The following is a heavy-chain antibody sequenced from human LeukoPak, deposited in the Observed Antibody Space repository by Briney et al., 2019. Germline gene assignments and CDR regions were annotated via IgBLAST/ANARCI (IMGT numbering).Heavy chain of an antibody. J-gene: IGHJ3*02. CDR1: GFTVSSNY. CDR2: VYSGGST. D-gene: IGHD6-13*01. Sequence: GGSLRLSCAASGFTVSSNYMSWVRQAPGKGLEWVSVVYSGGSTYYADSVKGRFTISRDNSKNTLYLQMNSLRAEDTAVYYCAREPYSSSPFDIWGQGTMVTVSS. V-gene: IGHV3-66*01. CDR3: AREPYSSSPFDI.